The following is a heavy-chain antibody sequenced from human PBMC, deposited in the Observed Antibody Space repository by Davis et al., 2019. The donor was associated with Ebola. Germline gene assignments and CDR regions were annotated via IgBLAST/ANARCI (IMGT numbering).Heavy chain of an antibody. CDR3: ARSGLSFGVVKYHYGMDV. V-gene: IGHV3-23*01. CDR2: ISGSGGST. CDR1: VITFSSYA. Sequence: AGSLTLSCTDSVITFSSYAMTWVRQAPGKGLEWVSAISGSGGSTYYADSVTGRFTISRDNSKKTMYLQMNSLRAEDTAVYYCARSGLSFGVVKYHYGMDVWGKGTTVTVSS. J-gene: IGHJ6*04. D-gene: IGHD3-3*01.